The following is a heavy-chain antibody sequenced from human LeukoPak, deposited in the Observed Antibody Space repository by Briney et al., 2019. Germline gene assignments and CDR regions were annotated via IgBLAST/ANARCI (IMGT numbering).Heavy chain of an antibody. Sequence: SETLSLTCSVSGGSITSYYWSWIRQPPGKGLEWIGYISDGGSTNYNPSLKSRVSISVDTSKNQFSLKLSSVTAADTPVYFCARASTTFDDWGQGTLVTVSS. CDR3: ARASTTFDD. CDR2: ISDGGST. D-gene: IGHD1-14*01. CDR1: GGSITSYY. J-gene: IGHJ4*02. V-gene: IGHV4-59*01.